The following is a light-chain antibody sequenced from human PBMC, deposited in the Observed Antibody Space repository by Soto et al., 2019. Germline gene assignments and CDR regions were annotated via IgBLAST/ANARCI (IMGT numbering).Light chain of an antibody. J-gene: IGLJ1*01. CDR3: SSYTSASTQV. V-gene: IGLV2-14*03. CDR1: SSDVGGYDY. CDR2: GVT. Sequence: QSALTQPASVSGSPGQAITISCSGTSSDVGGYDYVSWYQQHPGKAPKLMIYGVTYRPSGVSNRFSASMSGNTASLTISGLQAEDEADYYCSSYTSASTQVFGTGTKLTVL.